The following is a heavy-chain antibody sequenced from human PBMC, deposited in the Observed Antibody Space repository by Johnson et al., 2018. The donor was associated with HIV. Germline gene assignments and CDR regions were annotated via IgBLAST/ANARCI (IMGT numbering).Heavy chain of an antibody. D-gene: IGHD6-19*01. CDR3: AKEVGWLGDAFDI. CDR2: ISYDGSNK. V-gene: IGHV3-30*04. J-gene: IGHJ3*02. Sequence: QVQLVESGGGVVQPGRSLRLSCAASGFTFSSYAMHWVRQAPGKGLEWVAVISYDGSNKYYADSVKGRFTISRDNSKNTLYLQMNSLRAEDTAVDYCAKEVGWLGDAFDIWGQGTMVTVSS. CDR1: GFTFSSYA.